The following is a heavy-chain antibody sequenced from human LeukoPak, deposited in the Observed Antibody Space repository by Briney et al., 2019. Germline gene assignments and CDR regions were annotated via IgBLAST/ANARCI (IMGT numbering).Heavy chain of an antibody. D-gene: IGHD1-26*01. CDR2: IYYSGST. CDR3: ARRGGSYFVYFDY. Sequence: SETLSLTCAVYGGSISSYYWSWIRQPPGKGLEWIGYIYYSGSTNYNPSLKSRVTISVDTSKNQFSLKLSSVTAADTAVYYCARRGGSYFVYFDYWGQGTLVTVSS. CDR1: GGSISSYY. J-gene: IGHJ4*02. V-gene: IGHV4-59*08.